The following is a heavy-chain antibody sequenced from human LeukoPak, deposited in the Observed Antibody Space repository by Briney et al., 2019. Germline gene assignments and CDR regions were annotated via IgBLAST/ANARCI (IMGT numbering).Heavy chain of an antibody. Sequence: GGSLRLSCAASGFTFSSYGMSWVRQAPGKGLEWVSVISGSGGSAYYADSVKGRFTISRDNSKNTLYLQMNSLRVEDTAVYYCAKDPAPYHGYYYYYMDVWGKGTTVTVSS. CDR3: AKDPAPYHGYYYYYMDV. CDR2: ISGSGGSA. V-gene: IGHV3-23*01. D-gene: IGHD1-14*01. J-gene: IGHJ6*03. CDR1: GFTFSSYG.